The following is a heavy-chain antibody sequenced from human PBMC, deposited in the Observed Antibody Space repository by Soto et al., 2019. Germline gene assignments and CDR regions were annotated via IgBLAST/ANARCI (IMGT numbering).Heavy chain of an antibody. V-gene: IGHV4-59*01. Sequence: QVQLQESGPGLVKPSETLSLTCAVSGDSISTYYCMWIRQPPGKGLESIGYLYYGRSANYNPSLKVRVTLSVDTSTNQCSLTLISMTAADTAVYYCALRSMAVVPEYWGQGTLVTVSS. CDR3: ALRSMAVVPEY. CDR2: LYYGRSA. CDR1: GDSISTYY. J-gene: IGHJ4*02. D-gene: IGHD3-22*01.